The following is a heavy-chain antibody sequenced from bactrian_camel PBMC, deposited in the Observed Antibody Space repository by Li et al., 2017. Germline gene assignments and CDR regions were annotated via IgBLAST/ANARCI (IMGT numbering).Heavy chain of an antibody. D-gene: IGHD1*01. V-gene: IGHV3S31*01. CDR2: IDIRGRQT. CDR1: GYLYSSAC. CDR3: AAGPINTRDCVAGGRAEFGY. Sequence: VQLVESGGGSAQAGGSLRLSCAASGYLYSSACMGWLRQAPGNERAGGAAIDIRGRQTYTDSVKGRFTISKDDAKNTLYLQMNDLRPEDTAMYYCAAGPINTRDCVAGGRAEFGYWGQGTQVTVS. J-gene: IGHJ6*01.